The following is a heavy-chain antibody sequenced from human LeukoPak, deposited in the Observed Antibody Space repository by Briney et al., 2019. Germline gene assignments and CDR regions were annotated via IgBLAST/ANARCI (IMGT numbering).Heavy chain of an antibody. CDR2: TSSSSSYI. CDR1: GFTFSSYS. CDR3: ARDKWQQLVDY. Sequence: PGGSLRLSCAASGFTFSSYSMNWVRQAPGKGLEWVSSTSSSSSYIYYADSVKGRFTISRDNAKNSLYLQMNSLRAEDTAVYYCARDKWQQLVDYWGQGTLVTVSS. J-gene: IGHJ4*02. D-gene: IGHD6-13*01. V-gene: IGHV3-21*01.